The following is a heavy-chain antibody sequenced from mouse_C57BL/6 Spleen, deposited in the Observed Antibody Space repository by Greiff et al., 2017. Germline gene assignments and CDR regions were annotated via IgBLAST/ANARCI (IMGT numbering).Heavy chain of an antibody. CDR2: INPSSGYT. V-gene: IGHV1-4*01. CDR1: GYTFTSYT. CDR3: ARYDSYYAMDY. Sequence: LQESGAELARPGASVKMSCKASGYTFTSYTMHWVKQRPGQGLEWIGNINPSSGYTKYNQKFKDKATLTADKSSSTAYMQLSSLTSEDSAVYDCARYDSYYAMDYWGQGTSVTVSS. D-gene: IGHD2-3*01. J-gene: IGHJ4*01.